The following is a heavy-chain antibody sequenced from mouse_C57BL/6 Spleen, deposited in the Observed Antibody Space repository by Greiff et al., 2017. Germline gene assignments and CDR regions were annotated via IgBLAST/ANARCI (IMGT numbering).Heavy chain of an antibody. CDR3: ATGGDYYGSSSYWYFDV. J-gene: IGHJ1*03. CDR2: IYPGDGDT. CDR1: GYAFSSYW. D-gene: IGHD1-1*01. Sequence: VQLVESGAELVKPGASVKISCKASGYAFSSYWMNWVKQRPGKGLEWIGQIYPGDGDTNYNGKFKGKATLTADKSSSTAYMQLSSLTSEDSAVYFCATGGDYYGSSSYWYFDVWGTGTTVTVSS. V-gene: IGHV1-80*01.